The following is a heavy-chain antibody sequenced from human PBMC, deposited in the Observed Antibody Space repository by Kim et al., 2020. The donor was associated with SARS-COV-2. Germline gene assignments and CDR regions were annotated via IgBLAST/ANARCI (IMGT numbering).Heavy chain of an antibody. J-gene: IGHJ6*02. Sequence: SETLSLTCAAYGGSFSGYYWSWIRQPPGKGLEWIGEINHSGSTNYNPSLKSRVTISVDTSKNQFSLKLSSVTAADTAVYYCARKLQLYYYGMDVWGQGTTVTVSS. CDR3: ARKLQLYYYGMDV. V-gene: IGHV4-34*01. CDR2: INHSGST. CDR1: GGSFSGYY. D-gene: IGHD6-13*01.